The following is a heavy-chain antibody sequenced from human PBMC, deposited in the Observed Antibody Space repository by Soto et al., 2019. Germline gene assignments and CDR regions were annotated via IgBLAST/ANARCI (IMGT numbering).Heavy chain of an antibody. CDR3: ARALHDYSNYNDALDY. CDR1: GFTFSSYA. CDR2: ISYDGSNK. Sequence: QVQLVESGGGVVQPGRSLRLSCAASGFTFSSYAMHWVRQAPGKGLEWVAVISYDGSNKYYADSVKGRFTISRDNSKNALYLQMNTLRADDTAVYYCARALHDYSNYNDALDYWGQGTLVTVSS. V-gene: IGHV3-30-3*01. J-gene: IGHJ4*02. D-gene: IGHD4-4*01.